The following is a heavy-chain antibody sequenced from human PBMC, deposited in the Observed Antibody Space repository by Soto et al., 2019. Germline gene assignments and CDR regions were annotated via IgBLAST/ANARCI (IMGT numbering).Heavy chain of an antibody. J-gene: IGHJ6*02. CDR1: GGTFSSYS. Sequence: SVKVSCKASGGTFSSYSISWVRQAPGQGLEWMGGIIPIFGTANYAQKFQGRVTITADESTSTAYMELSSLRSEDTAVYYCARDPGVVAATQYYYYGMDVWGQGTTVTVSS. CDR2: IIPIFGTA. D-gene: IGHD2-15*01. CDR3: ARDPGVVAATQYYYYGMDV. V-gene: IGHV1-69*13.